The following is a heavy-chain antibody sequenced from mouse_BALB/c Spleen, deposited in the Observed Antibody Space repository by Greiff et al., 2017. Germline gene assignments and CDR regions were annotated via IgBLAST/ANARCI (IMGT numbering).Heavy chain of an antibody. CDR2: IDPENGDT. Sequence: VQLKQSGAELVRSGASVKLSCTASGFNIKDYYMHWVKQRPEQGLEWIGWIDPENGDTEYAPKFQGKATMTADTSSNTAYLQLSSLTSEDTAVYYCNYDAMDYWGQGTSVTVSS. CDR3: NYDAMDY. V-gene: IGHV14-4*02. CDR1: GFNIKDYY. J-gene: IGHJ4*01.